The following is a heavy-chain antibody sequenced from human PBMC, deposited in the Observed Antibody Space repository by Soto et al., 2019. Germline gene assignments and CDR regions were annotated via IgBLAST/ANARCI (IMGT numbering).Heavy chain of an antibody. CDR3: ARNLRAYYDSSGSYYYYYGMDV. D-gene: IGHD3-22*01. V-gene: IGHV3-30-3*01. J-gene: IGHJ6*02. CDR1: GFTFSSYA. Sequence: GGSLRLSCAASGFTFSSYAMHWVRQAPGKGLEWVAVISYDGSNKYYADSVKGRFTISRDNSKNTLYLQMNSLRAEDTAVYYCARNLRAYYDSSGSYYYYYGMDVWGQGTTVTVSS. CDR2: ISYDGSNK.